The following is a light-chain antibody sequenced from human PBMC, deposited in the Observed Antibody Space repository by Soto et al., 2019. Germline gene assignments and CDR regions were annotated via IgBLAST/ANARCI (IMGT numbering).Light chain of an antibody. CDR3: MQGTHWPPLT. CDR1: QSLVYSDGKTY. J-gene: IGKJ5*01. V-gene: IGKV2-30*01. CDR2: DVA. Sequence: DVVLTQSPLSLPVTLGQPASISCRSSQSLVYSDGKTYLNWFQQRPGRSPRRLIYDVANRDSGVPDRFSGSGSGTDFTLKITRVEAEDVGVYYCMQGTHWPPLTFGQGTRLEMK.